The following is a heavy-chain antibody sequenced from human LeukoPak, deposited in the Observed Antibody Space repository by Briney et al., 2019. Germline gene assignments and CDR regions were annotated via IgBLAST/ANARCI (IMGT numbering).Heavy chain of an antibody. CDR2: RKEDESEK. CDR1: GFTFSSHW. J-gene: IGHJ3*02. Sequence: GGSLRLSCAASGFTFSSHWMTWVRQAPGKGLEWVANRKEDESEKYYVDSVKGRFTISRDNAKNSLYLQMNSLRVEDAAVYYCARDRVGSIWGQGTMVTVSS. CDR3: ARDRVGSI. V-gene: IGHV3-7*01. D-gene: IGHD1-26*01.